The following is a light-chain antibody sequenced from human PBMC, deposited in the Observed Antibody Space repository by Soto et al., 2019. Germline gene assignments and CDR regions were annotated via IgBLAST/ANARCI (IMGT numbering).Light chain of an antibody. Sequence: DVVMTQSPLSLPVTLGQPASISCRSSQSRLYSDGNTYLSWFHQRPVQAPRRLIYKVSDRDSGVPDRFRGSGSGTDFTLQINRVEAEDLGVYYCMQGTYWPYTFGQGTKLEIK. CDR3: MQGTYWPYT. J-gene: IGKJ2*01. CDR1: QSRLYSDGNTY. V-gene: IGKV2-30*01. CDR2: KVS.